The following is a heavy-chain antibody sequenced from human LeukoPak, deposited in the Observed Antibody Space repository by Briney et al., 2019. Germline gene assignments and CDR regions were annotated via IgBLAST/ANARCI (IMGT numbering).Heavy chain of an antibody. Sequence: SETLSLTCTVSGGSISRNYWSWIRQPPGKRPEWIGYIYHRGRTSYNPSLKSRVTMSVDTSRNQLSLKLTSVTAADTAVYYCARGWPLSHFDYWGQGTLVTVSS. D-gene: IGHD5-24*01. V-gene: IGHV4-59*01. J-gene: IGHJ4*02. CDR1: GGSISRNY. CDR2: IYHRGRT. CDR3: ARGWPLSHFDY.